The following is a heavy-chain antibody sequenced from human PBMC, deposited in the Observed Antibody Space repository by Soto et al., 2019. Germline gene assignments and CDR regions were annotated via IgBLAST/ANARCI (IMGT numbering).Heavy chain of an antibody. V-gene: IGHV3-53*01. CDR1: GFPVSSNY. CDR3: ARDRVESGYPEYFQH. Sequence: GGSLRRSCAASGFPVSSNYMSWVRQAPGKGLEWVSVIYSGGSTYYADSVKGRFTISRDNSKNTLYLQMNSLRAEDTAVYYCARDRVESGYPEYFQHWGQGTLVTVSS. CDR2: IYSGGST. J-gene: IGHJ1*01. D-gene: IGHD3-22*01.